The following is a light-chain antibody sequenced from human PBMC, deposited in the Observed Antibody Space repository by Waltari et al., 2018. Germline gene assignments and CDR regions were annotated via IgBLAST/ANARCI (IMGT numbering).Light chain of an antibody. J-gene: IGLJ1*01. Sequence: QSALSQPASVSGSPGQSLTITCTGASTDLASYNLVAWYQHHPNRAPKPIIYEATKRPSGISHRFSGAKSGATASLGISGLQADDEADYYCCSYTGSSTSYGCGSGTKVTVL. CDR3: CSYTGSSTSYG. CDR1: STDLASYNL. V-gene: IGLV2-23*01. CDR2: EAT.